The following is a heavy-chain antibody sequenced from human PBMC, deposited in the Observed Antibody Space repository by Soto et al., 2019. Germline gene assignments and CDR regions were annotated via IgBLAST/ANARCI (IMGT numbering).Heavy chain of an antibody. CDR3: ARSPRSSPYFDF. D-gene: IGHD6-13*01. CDR1: GYTLSNFW. J-gene: IGHJ4*02. V-gene: IGHV5-51*03. CDR2: IYPGDHET. Sequence: GESLKISGQCSGYTLSNFWIGWVRQLPGQGLEWMGIIYPGDHETRYSPSFLGKVTISAETSINTAYLQWSSLEASDSAFYFCARSPRSSPYFDFWGQGALVTVSS.